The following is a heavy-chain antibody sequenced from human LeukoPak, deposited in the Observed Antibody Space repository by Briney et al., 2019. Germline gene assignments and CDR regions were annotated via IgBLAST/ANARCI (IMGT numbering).Heavy chain of an antibody. V-gene: IGHV3-23*01. CDR1: GFTFSSYA. D-gene: IGHD3-22*01. Sequence: QSGGSLRLSCAASGFTFSSYAMSWVRQAPGKGLEWVSAISGSAVTTYYADSVRGRFTISRDNSKNTLYLQMNSLRAEDTAVYYCAKGVLGDNSGYASPGDYWGQGTLVTVSS. J-gene: IGHJ4*02. CDR2: ISGSAVTT. CDR3: AKGVLGDNSGYASPGDY.